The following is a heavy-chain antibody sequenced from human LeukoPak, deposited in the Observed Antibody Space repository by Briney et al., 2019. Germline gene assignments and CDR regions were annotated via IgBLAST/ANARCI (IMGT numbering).Heavy chain of an antibody. Sequence: GGSLRLSCAASGFTFSNYAMSWVRQAPGKGLEWGSGINVSGGSTFYADSVRGRFTISRDNSKNTLYLQMNSLRAEDTAVYYCAKDQYCTSTSCYVGYWGQGTLVTVSS. CDR2: INVSGGST. CDR3: AKDQYCTSTSCYVGY. J-gene: IGHJ4*02. D-gene: IGHD2-2*01. CDR1: GFTFSNYA. V-gene: IGHV3-23*01.